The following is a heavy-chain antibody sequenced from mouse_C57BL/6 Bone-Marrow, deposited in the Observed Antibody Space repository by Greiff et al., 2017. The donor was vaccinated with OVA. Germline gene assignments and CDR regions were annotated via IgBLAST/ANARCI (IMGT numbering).Heavy chain of an antibody. CDR2: INPYNGGT. CDR1: GYTFTDYY. V-gene: IGHV1-19*01. CDR3: ARDPKRFAY. J-gene: IGHJ3*01. Sequence: EVKLQQSGPVLVKPGASVKMSCKASGYTFTDYYMNWVKQSHGKSLEWIGVINPYNGGTSYNQKFKGKATLTVDKSSSTAYMELNSLTSEDSAVYYCARDPKRFAYWGQGTLVTVSA.